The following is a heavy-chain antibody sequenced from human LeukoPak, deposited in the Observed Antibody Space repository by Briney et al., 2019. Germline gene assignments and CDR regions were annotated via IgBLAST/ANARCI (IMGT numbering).Heavy chain of an antibody. CDR2: ISSSGSTI. CDR1: GFTFSSYE. V-gene: IGHV3-48*03. D-gene: IGHD3-10*01. CDR3: AARITMVRGVRGFDY. Sequence: GGSLRPSCAASGFTFSSYEMNWVRQAPGKGLEWVSYISSSGSTIYYADSVKGRFTISRDNAKNSLYLQMNSLRAEDTAVYYCAARITMVRGVRGFDYWGQGTLVTVSS. J-gene: IGHJ4*02.